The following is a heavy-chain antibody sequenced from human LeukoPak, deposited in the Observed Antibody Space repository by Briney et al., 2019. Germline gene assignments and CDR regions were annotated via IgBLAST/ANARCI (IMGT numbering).Heavy chain of an antibody. CDR1: GYTFTSYY. V-gene: IGHV1-46*01. CDR3: ARGSFRSITGTTFDL. D-gene: IGHD1-7*01. J-gene: IGHJ5*02. Sequence: ASVKVSCKASGYTFTSYYMHWVRQAPGQGLEWMGIINPSGGSTSYAQKFQGRVTMTRDMSTSTVYMELSSLRSEDTAVYYCARGSFRSITGTTFDLWGQGTLVTVSS. CDR2: INPSGGST.